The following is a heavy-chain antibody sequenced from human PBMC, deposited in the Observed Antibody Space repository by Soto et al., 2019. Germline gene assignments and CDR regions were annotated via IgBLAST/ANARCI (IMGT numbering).Heavy chain of an antibody. D-gene: IGHD3-3*01. CDR1: GGSFSGYY. J-gene: IGHJ6*03. CDR2: INHSGST. CDR3: ARTPHYDFWSGYYLGYYYMDV. Sequence: SETLSLTCAVYGGSFSGYYWSWIRQPPGKGLECIGEINHSGSTNYNPSLTSRFTISVDTSKNLFSLKLSSVTAADTAVYYCARTPHYDFWSGYYLGYYYMDVWGKGTTVT. V-gene: IGHV4-34*01.